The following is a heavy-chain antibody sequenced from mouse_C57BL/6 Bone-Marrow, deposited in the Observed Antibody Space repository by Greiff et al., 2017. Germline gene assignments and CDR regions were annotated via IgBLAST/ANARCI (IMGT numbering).Heavy chain of an antibody. CDR3: ARWRDYFDY. CDR1: GYTFTDYY. CDR2: INPYNGGT. V-gene: IGHV1-19*01. J-gene: IGHJ2*01. Sequence: VQLQQSGPVLVKPGASVKMSCKASGYTFTDYYMNWVKQSHGKSLEWIGVINPYNGGTSYNQKFKGKATLTVDKSSSTAYMELNSLTSEDSAVYYCARWRDYFDYWGQGTTLTVSS.